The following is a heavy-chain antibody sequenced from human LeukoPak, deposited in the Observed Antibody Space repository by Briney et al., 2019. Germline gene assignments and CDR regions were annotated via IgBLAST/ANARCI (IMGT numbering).Heavy chain of an antibody. CDR3: AITAAYCGGDCYSRYFDY. J-gene: IGHJ4*02. CDR2: INHSGST. Sequence: SETLSLTCAVYGGSFGGYYWSWIRQPPGKGLEWIGEINHSGSTNYNPSLKSRVTISVDTSKNQFSLKLSSVTAADTAVYYCAITAAYCGGDCYSRYFDYWGQGTLVTVSS. V-gene: IGHV4-34*01. D-gene: IGHD2-21*02. CDR1: GGSFGGYY.